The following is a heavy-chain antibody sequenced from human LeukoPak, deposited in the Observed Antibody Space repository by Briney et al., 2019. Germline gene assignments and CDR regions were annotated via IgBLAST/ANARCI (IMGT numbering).Heavy chain of an antibody. CDR1: GFTFSSYE. CDR3: TTEYYASGALTPIDY. J-gene: IGHJ4*02. V-gene: IGHV3-15*01. D-gene: IGHD2/OR15-2a*01. Sequence: GGSLRLSCAASGFTFSSYEMNWVRQAPGKGLEWVGRIKSKADGGTTDYAAPVKGRFTISRDDSKNTLYLQMNSLKTEDTAVYYCTTEYYASGALTPIDYWGQGTLVTVSS. CDR2: IKSKADGGTT.